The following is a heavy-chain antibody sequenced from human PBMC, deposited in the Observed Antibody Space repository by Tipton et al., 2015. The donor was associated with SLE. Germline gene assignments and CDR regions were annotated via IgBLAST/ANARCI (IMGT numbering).Heavy chain of an antibody. V-gene: IGHV4-34*01. J-gene: IGHJ3*02. Sequence: TLSLTCAVYGGSFSDYYWSWIRQPPGKGLEWIGEINHSGSTNYNPSLKSRVTISVDTSKNQISLKLSSVTAADTAVYYCARGLGVVVAVAFDIWGQGTMVTVSS. CDR1: GGSFSDYY. CDR2: INHSGST. D-gene: IGHD2-15*01. CDR3: ARGLGVVVAVAFDI.